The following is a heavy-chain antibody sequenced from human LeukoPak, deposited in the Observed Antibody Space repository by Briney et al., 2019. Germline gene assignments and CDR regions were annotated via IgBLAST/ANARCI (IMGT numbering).Heavy chain of an antibody. D-gene: IGHD6-19*01. CDR2: NESDGGSK. CDR1: GFTFTRYW. Sequence: GRALSRSCAASGFTFTRYWMHWVRYAPVQGLVWVACNESDGGSKSYADSVKGRFTISRDNAKNTLYLHMNSLRVEDTAVYYCARDQSAVAGHFDYWGQGTLVTVSS. CDR3: ARDQSAVAGHFDY. J-gene: IGHJ4*02. V-gene: IGHV3-74*01.